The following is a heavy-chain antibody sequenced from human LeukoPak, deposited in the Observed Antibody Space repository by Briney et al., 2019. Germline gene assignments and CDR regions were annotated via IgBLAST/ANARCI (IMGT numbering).Heavy chain of an antibody. Sequence: SETLSLTCTVSGGSISSSSYYWGWIRQPPGTGLEWIGSIYYSGSTYYNPSLKSRVTISVDTSKNQFSLKLSSVTAADTAVYYCARPANGPYSSSWAWDYWGQGTLVTVSS. CDR1: GGSISSSSYY. CDR2: IYYSGST. V-gene: IGHV4-39*01. J-gene: IGHJ4*02. D-gene: IGHD6-6*01. CDR3: ARPANGPYSSSWAWDY.